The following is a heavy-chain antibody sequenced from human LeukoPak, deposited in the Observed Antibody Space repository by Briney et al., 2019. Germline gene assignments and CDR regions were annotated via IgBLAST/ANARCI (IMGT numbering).Heavy chain of an antibody. J-gene: IGHJ4*02. CDR2: IYHSGST. V-gene: IGHV4-38-2*02. Sequence: SETLSLTCTVSGYSISSGYYWGWIRQPPGKGLEWIRSIYHSGSTYYNPSLKSRVTISVDTSKNQFSLKLSSVTAADTAVYYCARSIVVVPAAIHFDYWGQGTLVTVSS. CDR1: GYSISSGYY. D-gene: IGHD2-2*01. CDR3: ARSIVVVPAAIHFDY.